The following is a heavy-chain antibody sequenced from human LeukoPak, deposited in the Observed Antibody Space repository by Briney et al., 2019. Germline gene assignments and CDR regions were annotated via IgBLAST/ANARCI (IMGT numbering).Heavy chain of an antibody. CDR3: ATPIAAALH. V-gene: IGHV4-39*01. Sequence: SETLSLTCTVSGGSLSSSSYYWGWIRQPPGKGLEWIGSIYYSGSTYYNPSLKSRVTISVDTSKSQFSLKLSSVTAADTAVYYCATPIAAALHWGQGTLVTVSS. D-gene: IGHD6-13*01. CDR2: IYYSGST. CDR1: GGSLSSSSYY. J-gene: IGHJ1*01.